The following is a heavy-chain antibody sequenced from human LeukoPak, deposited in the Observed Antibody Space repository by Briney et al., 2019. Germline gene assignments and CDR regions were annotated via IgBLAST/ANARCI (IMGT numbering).Heavy chain of an antibody. J-gene: IGHJ3*02. Sequence: PGGSLRLSCAASGFSFSDYYMSWIRQAPGKGLEWVSYTSSSGSSIYYADSVRGRFTMSRDNARNSLYLQMNRLRAEDTAVYYCARFGTGYGALDIWGQGTMVTVSS. D-gene: IGHD3/OR15-3a*01. V-gene: IGHV3-11*04. CDR3: ARFGTGYGALDI. CDR2: TSSSGSSI. CDR1: GFSFSDYY.